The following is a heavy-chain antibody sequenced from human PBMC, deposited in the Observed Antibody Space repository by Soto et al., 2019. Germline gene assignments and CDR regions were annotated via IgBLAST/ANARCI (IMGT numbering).Heavy chain of an antibody. CDR3: AKDGSGYSDYYYYYMDV. V-gene: IGHV3-23*01. Sequence: GSLRLSCAASGFTFSSYAMSWVRQAPGKGLEWVSAISGSGGSTYYADSVKGRFTISRDNSKNTLYLQMNSLRAEDTAVYYCAKDGSGYSDYYYYYMDVWGKGTTVTVSS. CDR2: ISGSGGST. D-gene: IGHD3-10*01. CDR1: GFTFSSYA. J-gene: IGHJ6*03.